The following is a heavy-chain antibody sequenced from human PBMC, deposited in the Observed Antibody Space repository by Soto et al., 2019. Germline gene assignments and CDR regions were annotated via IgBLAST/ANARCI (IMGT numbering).Heavy chain of an antibody. Sequence: TGGSLRLSCAASGFTFSNYAMTWVRQAPGKGLEWVSSITASGGNTYFADSVKGRFTTSRDNSKNTLYLQMSSLRAEDTAVYYCAKYLLTATPYFDYWGQGTLVTVSS. CDR1: GFTFSNYA. CDR3: AKYLLTATPYFDY. J-gene: IGHJ4*02. CDR2: ITASGGNT. D-gene: IGHD2-21*02. V-gene: IGHV3-23*01.